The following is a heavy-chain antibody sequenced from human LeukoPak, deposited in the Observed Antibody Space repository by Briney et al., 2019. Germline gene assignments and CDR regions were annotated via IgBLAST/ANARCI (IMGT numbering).Heavy chain of an antibody. CDR3: ARSHIVAVTGFAFDI. V-gene: IGHV4-39*01. J-gene: IGHJ3*02. CDR1: GGSISSSSYY. CDR2: IYYSGST. D-gene: IGHD2-21*02. Sequence: SETLSLTCTVSGGSISSSSYYWGWIRQPPGKGLVLIGNIYYSGSTYYSPSLKSRVTITVDTSKNQFSLKLSSVTAADTTVYYCARSHIVAVTGFAFDIWGQGTLVTVYS.